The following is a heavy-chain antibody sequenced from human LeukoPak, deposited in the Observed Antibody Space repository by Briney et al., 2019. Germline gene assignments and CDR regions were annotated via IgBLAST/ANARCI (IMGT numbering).Heavy chain of an antibody. CDR2: MHPTGIT. Sequence: SETLSLTCTVSGYSISTGFHWGWIRQSPGKGLEWLVSMHPTGITYYNPSLKSRVTISLDTSKNQFSLKLNSVTAADTAVYYCARGNIVGATYFDYWGQGTLVTVSS. CDR1: GYSISTGFH. D-gene: IGHD1-26*01. J-gene: IGHJ4*02. V-gene: IGHV4-38-2*02. CDR3: ARGNIVGATYFDY.